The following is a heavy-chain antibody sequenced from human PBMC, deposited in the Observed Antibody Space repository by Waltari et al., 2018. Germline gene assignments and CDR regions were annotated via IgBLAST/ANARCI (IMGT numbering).Heavy chain of an antibody. D-gene: IGHD6-6*01. CDR1: GFTFSSYG. CDR3: ARDFFEYSSSSGFVDY. Sequence: QVQLVESGGGVVQPGRSLRLSCAASGFTFSSYGMHWVRQAPGKGLEWVAVIWYDGSNKYYADSVKGRFTISRDNSKNTLYLQMNSLRAEYTAVYYCARDFFEYSSSSGFVDYWGQGTLVTVSS. CDR2: IWYDGSNK. V-gene: IGHV3-33*01. J-gene: IGHJ4*02.